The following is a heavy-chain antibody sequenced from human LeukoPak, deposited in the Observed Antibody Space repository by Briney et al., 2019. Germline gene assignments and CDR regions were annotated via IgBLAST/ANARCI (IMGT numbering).Heavy chain of an antibody. CDR1: GGSISSSSYY. D-gene: IGHD3-10*01. Sequence: SETLSLTCTVSGGSISSSSYYWGWIRQPPGKGLEWVGTIHYSGSTYYNPSLKSRVTISVDTSKIHFSLRLGSVTAADTAVYYCATSGSYYRAPDYWGQGALVTVSP. CDR2: IHYSGST. J-gene: IGHJ4*02. V-gene: IGHV4-39*02. CDR3: ATSGSYYRAPDY.